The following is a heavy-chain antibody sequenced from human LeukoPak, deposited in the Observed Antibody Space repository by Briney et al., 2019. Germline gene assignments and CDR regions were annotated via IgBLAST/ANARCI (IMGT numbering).Heavy chain of an antibody. CDR2: INHSGST. CDR1: GGSISSSSYY. V-gene: IGHV4-39*07. J-gene: IGHJ4*02. CDR3: ARGRAIYSSSSRGGYFDY. Sequence: PSETLSLTCTVSGGSISSSSYYWSWIRQPPGKGLEWIGEINHSGSTNYNPSLKSRVTISVDTSKNQFSLKLSSVTAADTAVYYCARGRAIYSSSSRGGYFDYWGQGTLVTVSS. D-gene: IGHD6-6*01.